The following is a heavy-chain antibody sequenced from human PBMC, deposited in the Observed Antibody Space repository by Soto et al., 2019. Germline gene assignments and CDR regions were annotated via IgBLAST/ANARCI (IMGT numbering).Heavy chain of an antibody. Sequence: EVQLVEAGGGLVQPGGSLRLSCAASGFTVSSHYMSWDRQAPGKGLEWVSVIYSGGSTYYADSVKDRFTISRDNSKKTLYLQMDSLSAEDTAVYYCARIGDSTGYSGWFDPWGQGTLVTVSS. CDR2: IYSGGST. CDR1: GFTVSSHY. D-gene: IGHD3-22*01. V-gene: IGHV3-66*01. J-gene: IGHJ5*02. CDR3: ARIGDSTGYSGWFDP.